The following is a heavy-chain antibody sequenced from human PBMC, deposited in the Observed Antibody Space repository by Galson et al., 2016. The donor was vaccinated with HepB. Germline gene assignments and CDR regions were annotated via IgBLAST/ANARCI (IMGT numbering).Heavy chain of an antibody. CDR3: ARGATVFGVVNLPDI. D-gene: IGHD3-3*01. CDR2: IYYTGST. Sequence: SETLSLTCTVSGDSVSSDTSYCSWIRQPPGRGLEWIGYIYYTGSTNYNPSLKSRVTISMDTSKRQFSLNLTPAAAADTAVYYCARGATVFGVVNLPDIWGQWTMVTVSS. J-gene: IGHJ3*02. CDR1: GDSVSSDTSY. V-gene: IGHV4-61*01.